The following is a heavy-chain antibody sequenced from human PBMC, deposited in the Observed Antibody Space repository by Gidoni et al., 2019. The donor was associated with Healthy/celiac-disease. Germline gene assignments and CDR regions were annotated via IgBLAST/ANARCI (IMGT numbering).Heavy chain of an antibody. V-gene: IGHV3-23*01. CDR1: GFTFSSYA. D-gene: IGHD1-7*01. J-gene: IGHJ4*02. CDR3: ASDIRYNWNYGSY. CDR2: ISGSGGST. Sequence: EVQLLESGGGLVQPGGSLSLSCSASGFTFSSYAMSWVRQAPGKGLEWVSAISGSGGSTYYADSVKGRFTISRDNSKNTLYLQMNSLRAEDTAVYYCASDIRYNWNYGSYWGQGTLVTVSS.